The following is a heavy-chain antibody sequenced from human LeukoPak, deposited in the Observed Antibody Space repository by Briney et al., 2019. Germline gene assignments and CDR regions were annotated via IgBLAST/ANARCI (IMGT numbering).Heavy chain of an antibody. CDR2: IKSDGSRT. Sequence: PGGSLRLSCAASGFTFSNYWMHWVRQAPGKGLVWVSRIKSDGSRTDYADSVKGRFTISRDNAKNTLYLQMNSLRAEDTALYHCARAENDYGDYRGGAFDIWGQGTMVTVSS. CDR3: ARAENDYGDYRGGAFDI. D-gene: IGHD4-17*01. CDR1: GFTFSNYW. V-gene: IGHV3-74*01. J-gene: IGHJ3*02.